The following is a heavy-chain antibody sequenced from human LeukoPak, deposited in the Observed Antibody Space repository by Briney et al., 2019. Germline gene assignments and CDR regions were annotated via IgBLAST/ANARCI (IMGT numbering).Heavy chain of an antibody. CDR3: AKDSNPYSGYDLLFDY. Sequence: GGSLRLSCAASGFTFSSYAMSWVRQAPGKGLEWVSAISGSGGSTYYADSVKGRFTISRDNSKNTLYLQMNSLRAEDTAVYYCAKDSNPYSGYDLLFDYWSQGTLVTVSS. V-gene: IGHV3-23*01. CDR2: ISGSGGST. J-gene: IGHJ4*02. CDR1: GFTFSSYA. D-gene: IGHD5-12*01.